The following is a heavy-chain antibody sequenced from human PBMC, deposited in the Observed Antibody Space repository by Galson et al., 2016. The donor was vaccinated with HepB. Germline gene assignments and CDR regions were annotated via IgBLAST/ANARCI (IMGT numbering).Heavy chain of an antibody. CDR3: ARGTRFSYKWSFDS. CDR1: GGSISGYY. Sequence: SETLSLTCTVSGGSISGYYWNWIRQSPGKGLEWLGYTHSSGNSKYNPSLTSRVTMSLDTSRSRFSLRLRSVTAADTAVYFCARGTRFSYKWSFDSWGQGALVTVSS. J-gene: IGHJ4*02. V-gene: IGHV4-59*13. D-gene: IGHD1-20*01. CDR2: THSSGNS.